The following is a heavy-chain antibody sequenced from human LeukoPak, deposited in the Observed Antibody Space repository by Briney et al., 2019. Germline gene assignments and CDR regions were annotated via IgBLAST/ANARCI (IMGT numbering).Heavy chain of an antibody. Sequence: GGSLRLSCAASGFTFSSYWMTWARQAQGKGLEWVATIKYDGRETYYVDSVRGRFCISRDNAKNSLYLQMNSLRAEDTAVYYCARDSTLSNYWGEGTLVTVSS. V-gene: IGHV3-7*04. J-gene: IGHJ4*02. D-gene: IGHD3-16*01. CDR3: ARDSTLSNY. CDR1: GFTFSSYW. CDR2: IKYDGRET.